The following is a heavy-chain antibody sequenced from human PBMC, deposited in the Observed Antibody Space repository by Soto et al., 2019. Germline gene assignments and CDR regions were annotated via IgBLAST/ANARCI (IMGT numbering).Heavy chain of an antibody. D-gene: IGHD3-3*02. V-gene: IGHV3-23*01. CDR2: ISGSGGAT. CDR3: AKDLGPPVRSHFPYWYFDV. Sequence: EVQMLESGGGLVQPGGSLSLSCAASGFTFSSYAMSWVRQTPGKGLEWVAGISGSGGATYYADAVKGRLTISRDNSNNTLYLQMNSLGPEDTAVYYCAKDLGPPVRSHFPYWYFDVWGRGTLVTVSS. CDR1: GFTFSSYA. J-gene: IGHJ2*01.